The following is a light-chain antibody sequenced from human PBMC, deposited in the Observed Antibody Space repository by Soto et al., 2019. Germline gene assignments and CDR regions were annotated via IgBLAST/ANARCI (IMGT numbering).Light chain of an antibody. V-gene: IGLV2-14*01. J-gene: IGLJ2*01. CDR1: SSDVGNYNY. CDR3: SSYTTSTTVV. Sequence: QSALTQPASVSGSRGQSITISCTGTSSDVGNYNYVSWYQQHPGKAPKLMIYQVSNRPSGVSNRFSGSKSGNTASLTISGLQAEDEADYYCSSYTTSTTVVFGGGTKLPVL. CDR2: QVS.